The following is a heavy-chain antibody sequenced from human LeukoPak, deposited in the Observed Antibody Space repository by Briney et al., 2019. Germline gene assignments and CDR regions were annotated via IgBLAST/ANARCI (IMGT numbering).Heavy chain of an antibody. CDR3: AKYFETGYDSSGYYFDY. V-gene: IGHV3-23*01. J-gene: IGHJ4*02. Sequence: GGSLRLSCAASGFTVSSNYMSWVRQAPGKGLEWVSAISGSGGSTYYADSVKGRFTISRDNSKNTLYLQMNSLRAEDTAVYYCAKYFETGYDSSGYYFDYWGQGTLVTVSS. D-gene: IGHD3-22*01. CDR2: ISGSGGST. CDR1: GFTVSSNY.